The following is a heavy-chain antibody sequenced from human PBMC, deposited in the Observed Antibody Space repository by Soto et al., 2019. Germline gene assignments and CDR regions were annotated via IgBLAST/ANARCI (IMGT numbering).Heavy chain of an antibody. D-gene: IGHD3-9*01. Sequence: TLALTGTLNEISLSTSGMCVSWIRQPPGKALEWLALIDWDDDKYYSTSLKTRLTISKDTSKNQVVLTMTNMDPVDTATYYCARGYDILTGFFDYWGQGTLVTVSS. CDR1: EISLSTSGMC. CDR3: ARGYDILTGFFDY. CDR2: IDWDDDK. J-gene: IGHJ4*02. V-gene: IGHV2-70*01.